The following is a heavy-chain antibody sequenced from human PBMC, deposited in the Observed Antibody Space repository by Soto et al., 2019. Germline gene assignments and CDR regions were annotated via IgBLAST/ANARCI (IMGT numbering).Heavy chain of an antibody. J-gene: IGHJ6*02. CDR1: GFTFSRYG. CDR3: AKDRVEYSSRGAYYGMDV. D-gene: IGHD6-13*01. V-gene: IGHV3-30*18. Sequence: GGSLRLSCAASGFTFSRYGMYWVRQAPGKGLEWVAVISYDGSNKYYADSVKGRFTISRDNSKNTLYLQMNSLRAEDTAVYHCAKDRVEYSSRGAYYGMDVWGQGTTVTVSS. CDR2: ISYDGSNK.